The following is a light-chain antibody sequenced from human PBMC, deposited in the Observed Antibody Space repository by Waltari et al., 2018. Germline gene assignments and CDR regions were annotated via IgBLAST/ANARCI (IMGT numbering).Light chain of an antibody. J-gene: IGLJ3*02. CDR1: SNDVGAYNY. CDR3: CSYTGTYTHWV. V-gene: IGLV2-11*01. Sequence: QSALTQPRSVSGSPGQSVTISCTGTSNDVGAYNYVPWHQQHPGKAPKLMIYDVSKRPSGFPDRFSASKSGNTASLTISGLQAEDEADYYCCSYTGTYTHWVFGGGTKLTVL. CDR2: DVS.